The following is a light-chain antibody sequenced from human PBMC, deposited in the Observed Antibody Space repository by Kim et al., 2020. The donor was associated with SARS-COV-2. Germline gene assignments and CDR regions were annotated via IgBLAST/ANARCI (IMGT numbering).Light chain of an antibody. CDR1: TSNIRSNL. Sequence: QSVLTQPPSVSAAPGQRVTISCSGGTSNIRSNLVSWYQHLPRTAPKVLIYKDNKRPSGVPGRFSASKSGTSATLAITGLQTGDEGDYYCGTWDDRLDAGVFGGGTQLTVL. CDR3: GTWDDRLDAGV. CDR2: KDN. J-gene: IGLJ2*01. V-gene: IGLV1-51*01.